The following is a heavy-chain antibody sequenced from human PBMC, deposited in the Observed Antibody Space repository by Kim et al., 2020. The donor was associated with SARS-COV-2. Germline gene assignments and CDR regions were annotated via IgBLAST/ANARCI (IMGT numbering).Heavy chain of an antibody. Sequence: SETLSLTCTVSGGSISSSSYYWGWIRQPPGKGLEWIGSIYYSGSTYYNPSLKSRVTISVDTSKNQFSLKLSSVTAADTAVYYCARRGWLQSLYGYWGQGTLVTVSS. CDR2: IYYSGST. D-gene: IGHD5-12*01. CDR1: GGSISSSSYY. V-gene: IGHV4-39*01. J-gene: IGHJ4*02. CDR3: ARRGWLQSLYGY.